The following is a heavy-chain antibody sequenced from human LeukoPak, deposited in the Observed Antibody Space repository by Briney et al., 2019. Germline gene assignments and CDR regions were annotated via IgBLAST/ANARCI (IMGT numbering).Heavy chain of an antibody. D-gene: IGHD3-22*01. J-gene: IGHJ4*02. CDR3: ARDLYDSSGYYLVPFDY. CDR2: IIPIFGTA. V-gene: IGHV1-69*06. CDR1: GGTFSSYA. Sequence: RSSVKVSCKASGGTFSSYAISWVRQAPGQELEWMGGIIPIFGTANYAQKFQGRVTITADKSTSTAYMELSSLRSEDTAVYYCARDLYDSSGYYLVPFDYWGQGTLVTVSS.